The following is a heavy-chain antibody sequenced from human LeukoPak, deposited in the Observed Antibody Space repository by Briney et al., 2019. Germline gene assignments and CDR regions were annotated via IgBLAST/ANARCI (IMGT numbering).Heavy chain of an antibody. CDR1: GFTFSSYG. CDR3: AKELSAWLDY. Sequence: GGSLRLSCAASGFTFSSYGMHWVRQAPGKGLEWVAVISYDGSNKYYAGSVKGRFTISRDNSKNTLYLQMNSLRAEDTAVYYFAKELSAWLDYWGQGTLVTVSS. J-gene: IGHJ4*02. V-gene: IGHV3-30*18. CDR2: ISYDGSNK.